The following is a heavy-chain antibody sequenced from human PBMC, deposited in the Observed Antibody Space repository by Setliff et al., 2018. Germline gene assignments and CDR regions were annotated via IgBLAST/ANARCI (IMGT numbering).Heavy chain of an antibody. V-gene: IGHV4-31*03. CDR3: ARDRSALVRGVVHQNYFDP. J-gene: IGHJ5*02. D-gene: IGHD3-10*01. CDR1: GASMRSGTFY. CDR2: ISYSGDT. Sequence: PSETLSLTCTVSGASMRSGTFYWSWIRLHPGKGLEWIGYISYSGDTYYNPSFEGRLALSVDASMNQFSLRLSSVTAADSAIYYCARDRSALVRGVVHQNYFDPWGQGNKVTVSS.